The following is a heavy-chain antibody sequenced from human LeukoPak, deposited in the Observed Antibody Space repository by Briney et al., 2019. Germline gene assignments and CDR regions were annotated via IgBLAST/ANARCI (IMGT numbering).Heavy chain of an antibody. J-gene: IGHJ3*02. V-gene: IGHV3-53*01. Sequence: GGSLRLSCAASGFTVSSNYLSWVRQAPGKGLEWVSVIYSGGSTYYADSVKGRFTISRDNSKNTLYLQMNSLRAEDTAVYYCARAPPWDAFDIWGQGTMVTVSS. CDR1: GFTVSSNY. CDR2: IYSGGST. CDR3: ARAPPWDAFDI.